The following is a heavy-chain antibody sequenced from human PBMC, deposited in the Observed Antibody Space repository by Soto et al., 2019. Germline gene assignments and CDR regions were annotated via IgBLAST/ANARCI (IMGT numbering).Heavy chain of an antibody. V-gene: IGHV4-34*01. J-gene: IGHJ4*02. CDR1: GGSFSWYY. D-gene: IGHD3-9*01. CDR2: INHSGST. Sequence: SETLSLTCAVYGGSFSWYYWSWIRQPPGKGLEWIGEINHSGSTNYNPSLKSRVTISVDTSKNQFSLKLSSVTAADTAVYYCARVGTYDILTGYYRGARFDYWGQGTLVTVSS. CDR3: ARVGTYDILTGYYRGARFDY.